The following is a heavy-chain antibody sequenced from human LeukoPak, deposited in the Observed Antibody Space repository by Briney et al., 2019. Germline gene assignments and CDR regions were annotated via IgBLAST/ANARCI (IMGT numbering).Heavy chain of an antibody. CDR3: AGVDYGVNLTPLFDY. CDR2: ISGSGGST. CDR1: GFTFSSYA. D-gene: IGHD4-23*01. Sequence: PGGSLRLSCAASGFTFSSYAMSWVRQAPGKGLEWVSAISGSGGSTYYADSVKGRFTISRDNSKNTLYLQMNSLRAEDTAVYYCAGVDYGVNLTPLFDYWGRGTLVTVSS. J-gene: IGHJ4*02. V-gene: IGHV3-23*01.